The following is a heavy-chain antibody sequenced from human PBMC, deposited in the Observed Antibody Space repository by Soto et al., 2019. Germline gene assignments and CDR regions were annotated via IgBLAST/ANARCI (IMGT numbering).Heavy chain of an antibody. J-gene: IGHJ4*02. Sequence: SVKVSCKASGGTFNSYAISWVRQAPGQGLEWMGGTIPVFATANYAQKFQGRVTFTADESTTTVYMELSSLKSDDTAVYYCARRNKKLSPFDYWGQGTLVTVSS. CDR1: GGTFNSYA. CDR2: TIPVFATA. CDR3: ARRNKKLSPFDY. V-gene: IGHV1-69*13.